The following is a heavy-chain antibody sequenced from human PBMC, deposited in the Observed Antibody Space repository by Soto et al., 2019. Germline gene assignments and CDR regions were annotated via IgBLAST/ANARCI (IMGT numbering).Heavy chain of an antibody. CDR1: GGSISSYY. Sequence: SETLSLTCTVSGGSISSYYWSWIRQPPGKGLEWIGYIYYSGSTNYNPSLKSRVTISVDTSKNQFSLKLSSVTAADTAVYYCARATEVVVPAAMTFFDYWGQGTLVTVSS. J-gene: IGHJ4*02. CDR2: IYYSGST. V-gene: IGHV4-59*01. CDR3: ARATEVVVPAAMTFFDY. D-gene: IGHD2-2*01.